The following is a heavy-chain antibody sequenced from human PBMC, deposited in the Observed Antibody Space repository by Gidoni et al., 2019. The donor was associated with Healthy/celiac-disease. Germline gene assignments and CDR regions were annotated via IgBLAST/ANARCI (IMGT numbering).Heavy chain of an antibody. CDR1: GGSISSGSYY. CDR2: IYTSGST. CDR3: ARAPSGSYDAGFDY. J-gene: IGHJ4*02. Sequence: QVQLQESGPGLVKPSQTLSLTCTVSGGSISSGSYYWSWIRQPAGKGLEWIGRIYTSGSTNYNPSLKSRVTISVDTSKNQFSLKLSSVTAADTAVYYCARAPSGSYDAGFDYWGQGTLVTVSS. V-gene: IGHV4-61*02. D-gene: IGHD1-26*01.